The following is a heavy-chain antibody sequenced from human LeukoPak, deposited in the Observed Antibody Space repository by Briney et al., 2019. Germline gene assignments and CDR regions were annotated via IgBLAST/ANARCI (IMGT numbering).Heavy chain of an antibody. D-gene: IGHD6-19*01. CDR1: GFTFSNAW. J-gene: IGHJ3*02. CDR3: ITDSGIAVAEDAFDI. Sequence: GGSLRLSCAASGFTFSNAWMSWVRQAPGKGLEWVGRIKSKTDGGTTDYAAPVKGRFTISRDDSKNTLYLQMNSLKTEDTAVYYCITDSGIAVAEDAFDIWGQGTMVTVSS. CDR2: IKSKTDGGTT. V-gene: IGHV3-15*01.